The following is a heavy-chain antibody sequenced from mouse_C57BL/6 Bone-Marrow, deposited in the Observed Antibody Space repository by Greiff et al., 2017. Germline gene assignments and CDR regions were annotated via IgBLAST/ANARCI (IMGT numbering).Heavy chain of an antibody. J-gene: IGHJ2*01. CDR1: GYIFTEYT. V-gene: IGHV1-62-2*01. CDR2: FYPGIGSI. D-gene: IGHD2-4*01. Sequence: QVQLKESGAELVKPGASVKLSCKASGYIFTEYTIHWVKQRSGQGLEWIGWFYPGIGSIKYNERFKDKATLTADKSSNTVYMELSRLTSEDSAVYFCARHERYYDYEGYFDYWGQGTTLTVSS. CDR3: ARHERYYDYEGYFDY.